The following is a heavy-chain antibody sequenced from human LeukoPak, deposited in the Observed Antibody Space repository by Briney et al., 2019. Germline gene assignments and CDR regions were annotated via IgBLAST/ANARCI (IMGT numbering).Heavy chain of an antibody. CDR2: IYHSGST. CDR1: GGSISSSNW. J-gene: IGHJ4*02. V-gene: IGHV4-4*02. Sequence: PSETLSLTCAVSGGSISSSNWWSWVRQPPGKGLEWIGEIYHSGSTNYNPSLKSRVTISVDKSKNQFSLKLSSVTAADTAVYYCATTRYSGSYYLAPSNYYFDYWGQGTLVTVSS. D-gene: IGHD1-26*01. CDR3: ATTRYSGSYYLAPSNYYFDY.